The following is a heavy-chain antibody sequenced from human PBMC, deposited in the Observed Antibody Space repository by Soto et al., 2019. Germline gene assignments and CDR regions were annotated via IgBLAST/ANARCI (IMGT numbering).Heavy chain of an antibody. CDR2: ISAYNGNT. CDR1: GYTFTSYG. Sequence: AAVKVSCKASGYTFTSYGISWGRQAPGQGLEWMGWISAYNGNTNDAQKLQGRVTLPTDTSTSTAYMETRSLRSDDTAVYYCATEGYCSGGSCYSDYYHGMDVWGQGTTVTASS. D-gene: IGHD2-15*01. CDR3: ATEGYCSGGSCYSDYYHGMDV. V-gene: IGHV1-18*04. J-gene: IGHJ6*02.